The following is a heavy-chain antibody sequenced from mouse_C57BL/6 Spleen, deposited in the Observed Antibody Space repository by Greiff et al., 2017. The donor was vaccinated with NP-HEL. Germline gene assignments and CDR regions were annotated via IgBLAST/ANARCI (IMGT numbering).Heavy chain of an antibody. CDR1: GYTFTGYW. D-gene: IGHD1-1*01. Sequence: VQLQQSGAELMKPGASVKLSCKATGYTFTGYWIEWVKQRPGHGLEWIGEILPGSGSTNYNEKFKGKATFTSDTSSNTAYMQLSSLTTEDSAIYYCARWDTTVVARNDYAMDYWGQGTSVTVSS. J-gene: IGHJ4*01. CDR3: ARWDTTVVARNDYAMDY. V-gene: IGHV1-9*01. CDR2: ILPGSGST.